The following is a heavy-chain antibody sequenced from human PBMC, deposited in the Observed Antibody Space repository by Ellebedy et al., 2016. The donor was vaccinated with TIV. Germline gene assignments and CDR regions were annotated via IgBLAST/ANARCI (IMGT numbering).Heavy chain of an antibody. CDR1: GFTFSDHY. J-gene: IGHJ4*02. CDR3: ARGAQDY. Sequence: GESLKISCAASGFTFSDHYMDWVRQAPGKGLEWVGRTRNKANSYTTEYAASVKGRFTISRDDSKNSLYLQMNSLKTEDTAVYYCARGAQDYWGQGTLVTVSS. CDR2: TRNKANSYTT. V-gene: IGHV3-72*01.